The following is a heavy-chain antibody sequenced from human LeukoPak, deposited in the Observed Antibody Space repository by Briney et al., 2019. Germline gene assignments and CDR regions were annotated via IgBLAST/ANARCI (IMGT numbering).Heavy chain of an antibody. CDR3: ATSMIVVVNDAFDI. Sequence: GGSLRLSSAASVFTLRSFVMSWVGQAPGQGLEWVSAISGSGGSTYYADSVKGRFTISRDNSKNTLYLQMNSLRAEDTAVYYCATSMIVVVNDAFDIWGQGTMVTVSS. D-gene: IGHD3-22*01. V-gene: IGHV3-23*01. CDR2: ISGSGGST. CDR1: VFTLRSFV. J-gene: IGHJ3*02.